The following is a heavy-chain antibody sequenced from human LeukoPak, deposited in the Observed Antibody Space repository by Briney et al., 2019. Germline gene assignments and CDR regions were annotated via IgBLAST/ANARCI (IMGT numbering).Heavy chain of an antibody. V-gene: IGHV3-23*01. CDR3: AKDTQRDGYNKGLFDY. CDR2: ISGSGGST. D-gene: IGHD5-24*01. CDR1: GFTFNTYA. J-gene: IGHJ4*02. Sequence: PGGSLRLSCAASGFTFNTYAMSWVRQAPGKGLEWVSAISGSGGSTYHADSVKGRFTISRDNSKNTLYLQLNSLGAEDTAVYYCAKDTQRDGYNKGLFDYWGQGTLVTVSS.